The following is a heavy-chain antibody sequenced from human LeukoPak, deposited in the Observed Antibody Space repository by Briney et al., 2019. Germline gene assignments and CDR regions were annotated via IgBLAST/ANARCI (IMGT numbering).Heavy chain of an antibody. CDR1: GGSISSYY. J-gene: IGHJ3*02. CDR3: ARRYCSGGSCYSAFDI. V-gene: IGHV4-59*01. CDR2: IYYSGST. Sequence: PSETLSLTRTVSGGSISSYYWSWIRQPPGKGLEWIGYIYYSGSTNYNPSLKSRVTISVDTSKNQFSLKLSSVTAADTAVYYCARRYCSGGSCYSAFDIWGQGTMVTVSS. D-gene: IGHD2-15*01.